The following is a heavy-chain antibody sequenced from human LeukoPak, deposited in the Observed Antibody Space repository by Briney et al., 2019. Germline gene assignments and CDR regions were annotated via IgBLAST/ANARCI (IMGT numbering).Heavy chain of an antibody. J-gene: IGHJ6*03. CDR2: INWNGGST. Sequence: GGSLRLSCAASGFTFDDYGMSWVRQAPGKGLEWVSGINWNGGSTGYADSVKGRFTISRDNAKNSLYLQMNSLRAEDTALYYCARVFNGAGFLEWYSDYYYYYMDVWGKGTTVTVSS. V-gene: IGHV3-20*04. CDR3: ARVFNGAGFLEWYSDYYYYYMDV. CDR1: GFTFDDYG. D-gene: IGHD3-3*01.